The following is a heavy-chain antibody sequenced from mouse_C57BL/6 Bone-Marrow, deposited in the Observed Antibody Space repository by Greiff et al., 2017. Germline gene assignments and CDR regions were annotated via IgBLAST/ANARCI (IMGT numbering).Heavy chain of an antibody. CDR3: ARKGYYGNYGFDY. CDR1: GFSLTSYA. J-gene: IGHJ2*01. Sequence: VKVEESGPGLVAPSQSLSITCTVSGFSLTSYAISWVRQPPGKGLEWLGVIWTGGGTNYNSALKSRLSISNDNSKSQVFLKMNSLQTDDTARYYCARKGYYGNYGFDYWGQGTTLTVSS. V-gene: IGHV2-9-1*01. CDR2: IWTGGGT. D-gene: IGHD2-1*01.